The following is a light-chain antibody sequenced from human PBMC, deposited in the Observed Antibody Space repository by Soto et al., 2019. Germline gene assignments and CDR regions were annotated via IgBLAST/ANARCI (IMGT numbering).Light chain of an antibody. CDR3: TSYTSSITRPYV. CDR2: EVS. CDR1: SSDVGGYNY. Sequence: QSALTQPASVSGSPGQSITISCTGTSSDVGGYNYVSWYQQHPGKAPKLMLYEVSYRPSGVSNRFSGSKSGNTASLTISGLQAEDDADYYCTSYTSSITRPYVFGTGTKLTVL. V-gene: IGLV2-14*01. J-gene: IGLJ1*01.